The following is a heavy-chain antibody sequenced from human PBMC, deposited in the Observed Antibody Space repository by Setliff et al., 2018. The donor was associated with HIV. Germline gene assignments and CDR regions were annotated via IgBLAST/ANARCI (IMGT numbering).Heavy chain of an antibody. V-gene: IGHV4-34*10. CDR2: INHNELT. J-gene: IGHJ3*02. CDR3: VGISNGFEPNAFDT. CDR1: GESFSDDY. Sequence: PSQTLSLTCAVYGESFSDDYWSWIRQPPGKGLEWIGYINHNELTYYNPSLKSRIIMSVDTSKKQLSLKLSSVTAVDTAVYFCVGISNGFEPNAFDTWGLGTMVTVSS. D-gene: IGHD3-22*01.